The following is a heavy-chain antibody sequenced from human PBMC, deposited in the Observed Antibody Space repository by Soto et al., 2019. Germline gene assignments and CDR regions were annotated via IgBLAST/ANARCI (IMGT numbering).Heavy chain of an antibody. D-gene: IGHD6-6*01. CDR1: GDSISTADYY. J-gene: IGHJ4*02. Sequence: TSETLSLTFTVSGDSISTADYYWNWIRQPPGKGLEWIGYIYYSGNTYYIQSLKSRVTISVDTSKNQISLKLNSVTAADTAVYYCARGIYSTSSFFDSWGQGTLVTVSS. CDR2: IYYSGNT. CDR3: ARGIYSTSSFFDS. V-gene: IGHV4-30-4*02.